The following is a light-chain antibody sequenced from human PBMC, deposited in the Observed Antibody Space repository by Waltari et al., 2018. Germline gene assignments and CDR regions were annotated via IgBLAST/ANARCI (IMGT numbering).Light chain of an antibody. V-gene: IGLV3-1*01. Sequence: SFALTQSPSVSVSLGQTATITCAGDKLGSKYVSWYKQKPGQSPVLVVYQDNRRPSWSPGLFSGSNSGSRATLIISGTQAMDEADYYGQAWDSTTAVFGGGTKLTVL. J-gene: IGLJ2*01. CDR1: KLGSKY. CDR2: QDN. CDR3: QAWDSTTAV.